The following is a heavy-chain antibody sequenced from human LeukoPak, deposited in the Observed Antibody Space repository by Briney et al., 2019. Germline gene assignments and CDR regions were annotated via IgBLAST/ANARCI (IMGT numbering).Heavy chain of an antibody. V-gene: IGHV4-59*01. J-gene: IGHJ6*03. CDR2: IYYSGST. CDR3: ARVRWINYYYYYMDV. CDR1: GGSISSYY. D-gene: IGHD4-23*01. Sequence: PSETLSLTCTVSGGSISSYYWSWIRQPPGKGLEWIGYIYYSGSTNYNPSLKSRVTISVDTSKNQFSLKLSSVTAADTAVYYCARVRWINYYYYYMDVWGKGTTVTVSS.